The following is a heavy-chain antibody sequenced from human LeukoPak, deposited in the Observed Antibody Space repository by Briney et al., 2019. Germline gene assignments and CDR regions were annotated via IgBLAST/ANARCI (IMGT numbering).Heavy chain of an antibody. D-gene: IGHD3-10*01. V-gene: IGHV3-21*01. CDR3: ASLGLLWFGELFPDAFDI. CDR2: ISSSSSYI. Sequence: GGSLRLSCAASGFTFSSCSMNWVRQAPGKGLEWVSSISSSSSYIYYADSVKGRFTISRDNAKNSLYLQMNSLRAEDTAVYYCASLGLLWFGELFPDAFDIWGQGTMVTVSS. CDR1: GFTFSSCS. J-gene: IGHJ3*02.